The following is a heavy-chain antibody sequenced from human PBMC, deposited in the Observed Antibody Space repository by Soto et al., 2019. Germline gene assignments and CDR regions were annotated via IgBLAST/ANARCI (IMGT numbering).Heavy chain of an antibody. CDR2: VHNSGTT. Sequence: QVQLQESGPGLVKPSGTLSLTCAVSGGSVNTGYWWSWVRQPPGKGLEGIGEVHNSGTTNYTQSLTSGLTMSVDKSGNQVSLELTSVTAADTAVYYCARGVSYRWVYWGQGTLVTVSS. V-gene: IGHV4-4*02. D-gene: IGHD3-16*02. CDR1: GGSVNTGYW. CDR3: ARGVSYRWVY. J-gene: IGHJ4*02.